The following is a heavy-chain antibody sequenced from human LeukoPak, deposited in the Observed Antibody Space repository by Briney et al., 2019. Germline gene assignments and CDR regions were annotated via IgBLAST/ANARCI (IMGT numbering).Heavy chain of an antibody. D-gene: IGHD3-9*01. CDR2: ISSSGSTI. CDR1: GFTFSSYE. Sequence: GGSLRLSCAASGFTFSSYEMNWVRQAPGKGLEWVSYISSSGSTIYYADSVKGRFTISRDNAKNSLYLQMNSLRAEDTAVYYCARDSKRYFDWFPTNYYYGMDVWGQGTTVTVSS. V-gene: IGHV3-48*03. J-gene: IGHJ6*02. CDR3: ARDSKRYFDWFPTNYYYGMDV.